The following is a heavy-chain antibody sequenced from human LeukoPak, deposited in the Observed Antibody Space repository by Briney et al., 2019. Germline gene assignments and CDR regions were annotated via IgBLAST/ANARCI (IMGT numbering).Heavy chain of an antibody. CDR3: ARVPTYYDILTGYYTPYYFDY. CDR2: IKQDGSEK. J-gene: IGHJ4*02. D-gene: IGHD3-9*01. Sequence: PGGSLRLSCAASGFTFSSYSMNWVRQAPGKGLEWVANIKQDGSEKYYVDSVKGRFTISRDNAKNSLYLQMNSLRAEDTAVYYCARVPTYYDILTGYYTPYYFDYWGQGTLVTVSS. V-gene: IGHV3-7*04. CDR1: GFTFSSYS.